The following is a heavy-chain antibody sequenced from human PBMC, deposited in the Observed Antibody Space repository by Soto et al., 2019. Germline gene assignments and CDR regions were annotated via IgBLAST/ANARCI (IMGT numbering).Heavy chain of an antibody. J-gene: IGHJ6*03. CDR1: GYTFTSYD. D-gene: IGHD6-13*01. V-gene: IGHV1-8*01. CDR3: AVQQLVHYHYYMDV. Sequence: QVQLVQSGAEVKKPGASVKVSCKASGYTFTSYDINWVRQATGQGLEWMGWMNPNSGNTGYAQKFQGRVTMTRNTSISTAYMELSSLRSEDTAVYYCAVQQLVHYHYYMDVWGKGTTVTVSS. CDR2: MNPNSGNT.